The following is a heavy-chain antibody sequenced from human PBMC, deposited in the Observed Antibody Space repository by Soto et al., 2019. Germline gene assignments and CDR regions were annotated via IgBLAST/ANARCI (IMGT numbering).Heavy chain of an antibody. J-gene: IGHJ5*02. CDR1: GGTFSSYA. V-gene: IGHV1-69*13. CDR3: ARDRGWWLVSDNWFDP. D-gene: IGHD3-3*01. Sequence: SVKVSCKASGGTFSSYAISWVRQAPGQGLEWMGGILPIFGTANYAQKFQGRVTITADESTSTAYMELSSLRSEDTAVYYCARDRGWWLVSDNWFDPWGQGTLVTVSS. CDR2: ILPIFGTA.